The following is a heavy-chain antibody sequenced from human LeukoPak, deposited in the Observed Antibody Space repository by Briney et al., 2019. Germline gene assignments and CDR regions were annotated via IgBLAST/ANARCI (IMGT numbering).Heavy chain of an antibody. J-gene: IGHJ6*03. Sequence: PSETLSLTCTVSGGSISSSSYYWGWIRQPPGKGLEWIGSIYHSGSTYYNPSLKSRVTISVDTSKNQFSLKLSSVTAADTAVYYCALERVYYDSSGPYYYYYYYMDVWGKGTTVTVSS. CDR2: IYHSGST. CDR1: GGSISSSSYY. V-gene: IGHV4-39*07. D-gene: IGHD3-22*01. CDR3: ALERVYYDSSGPYYYYYYYMDV.